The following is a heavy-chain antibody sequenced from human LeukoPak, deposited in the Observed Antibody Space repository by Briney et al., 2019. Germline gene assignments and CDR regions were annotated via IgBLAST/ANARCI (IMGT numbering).Heavy chain of an antibody. CDR3: ARAEKYSGSYVFDY. D-gene: IGHD1-26*01. Sequence: PSETLSLTCTVSGYSISSGYYWGWIRQPPGKGLEWIGSIYHSGSTYYNPSLKSRVTISVDTSKNQFSLKLSSVTAADTAVYYCARAEKYSGSYVFDYWGQGTLVTVSS. CDR1: GYSISSGYY. V-gene: IGHV4-38-2*02. CDR2: IYHSGST. J-gene: IGHJ4*02.